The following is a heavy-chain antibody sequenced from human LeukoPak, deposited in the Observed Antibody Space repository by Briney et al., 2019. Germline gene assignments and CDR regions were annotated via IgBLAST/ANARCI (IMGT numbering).Heavy chain of an antibody. CDR3: TTDHGTAGLGLDH. J-gene: IGHJ4*02. Sequence: GGSLRLSCAASGFTFNNAWMSWVRQAPGKGLEWVGRIKSKTDGGTTDYAAPVKDRFTISKDDSKNTLYLQMNSLKTEDTAVYYCTTDHGTAGLGLDHWGQGTLVTVSS. V-gene: IGHV3-15*01. CDR2: IKSKTDGGTT. D-gene: IGHD3/OR15-3a*01. CDR1: GFTFNNAW.